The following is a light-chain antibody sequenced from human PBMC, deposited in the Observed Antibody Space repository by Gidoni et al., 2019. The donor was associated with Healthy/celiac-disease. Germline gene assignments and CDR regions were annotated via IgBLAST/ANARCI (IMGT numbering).Light chain of an antibody. V-gene: IGKV1-5*03. CDR1: QSISSW. Sequence: DIQMTQSPSTLSASVGDRVTITCRASQSISSWLAWYQQKTGKAPKLLIYKASSLESGVPSRFSGSGSGTEFTLTISILQPDDFATYYCQQYNSYSAFGQGTKVEIK. CDR2: KAS. J-gene: IGKJ1*01. CDR3: QQYNSYSA.